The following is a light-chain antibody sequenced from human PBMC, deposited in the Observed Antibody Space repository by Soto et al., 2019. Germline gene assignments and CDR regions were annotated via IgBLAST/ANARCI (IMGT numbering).Light chain of an antibody. CDR2: EVS. V-gene: IGLV2-23*02. Sequence: QSALTQPASVSGSPGQSITISCTGTSSDVGSYNFVSWYQQHPGKAPKLMIYEVSKRPSGVSNRFSGSKSGNTASLTISGLQAEDEADYYCCSFVGSSTFYVFGTRTKLTVL. CDR3: CSFVGSSTFYV. CDR1: SSDVGSYNF. J-gene: IGLJ1*01.